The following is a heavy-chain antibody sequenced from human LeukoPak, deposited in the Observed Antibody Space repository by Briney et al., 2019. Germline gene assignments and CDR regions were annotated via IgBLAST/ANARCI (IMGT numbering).Heavy chain of an antibody. D-gene: IGHD5-18*01. CDR3: ARDPDGYSYGYADY. CDR1: RFTFSSYS. V-gene: IGHV3-21*01. Sequence: SGGSLRLSCAAPRFTFSSYSMKWVRQAPGKGLEWVSCISSSSSYKYYADSVKGRFTISRDNAKNSLYLQMNSLRVEDTAVYYCARDPDGYSYGYADYWGQGTLVTVSS. CDR2: ISSSSSYK. J-gene: IGHJ4*02.